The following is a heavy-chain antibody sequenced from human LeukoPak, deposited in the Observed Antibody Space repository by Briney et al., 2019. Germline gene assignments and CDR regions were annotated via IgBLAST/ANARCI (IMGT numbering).Heavy chain of an antibody. V-gene: IGHV1-24*01. CDR3: ATSGYSSGWYDRH. J-gene: IGHJ4*02. CDR2: FDPEDGET. D-gene: IGHD6-19*01. CDR1: GYTLTELS. Sequence: ASVNVSCKVSGYTLTELSMHWVRQAPGKGLEWMGGFDPEDGETIYAQKFQGRVTMTEDTSTDTAYMELSSLRSEDTAVYYCATSGYSSGWYDRHWGQGTLVTVSS.